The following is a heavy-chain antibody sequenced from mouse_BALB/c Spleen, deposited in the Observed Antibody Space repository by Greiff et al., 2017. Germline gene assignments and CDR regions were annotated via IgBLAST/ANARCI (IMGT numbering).Heavy chain of an antibody. CDR1: GYTFTSYV. J-gene: IGHJ2*01. CDR3: ARVALRGFFDY. Sequence: VQLQQSGPELVKPGASVKMSCKASGYTFTSYVMHWVKQKPGQGLEWIGYINPYNDGTKYNEKFKGKATLTSDNSSSTAYMELSSLTSEDSAVSSFARVALRGFFDYWGQGTPLTVSS. CDR2: INPYNDGT. V-gene: IGHV1-14*01. D-gene: IGHD1-1*01.